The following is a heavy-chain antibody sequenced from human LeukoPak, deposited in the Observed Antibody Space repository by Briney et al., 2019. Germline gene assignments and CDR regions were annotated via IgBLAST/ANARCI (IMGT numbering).Heavy chain of an antibody. V-gene: IGHV4-61*02. CDR2: IYTSGST. CDR3: ARAADTAMVL. D-gene: IGHD5-18*01. J-gene: IGHJ4*02. Sequence: SETLSLTCTVSGGSISSGSYYWSWIRQPAGKGLEWIGRIYTSGSTNYNPSLKSRVTMSVGTSKNQFSLKLSSVTAADTAVYYCARAADTAMVLWGQGTLVTVSS. CDR1: GGSISSGSYY.